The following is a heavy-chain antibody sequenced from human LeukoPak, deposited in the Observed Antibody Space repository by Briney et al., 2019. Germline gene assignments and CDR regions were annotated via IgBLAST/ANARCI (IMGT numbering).Heavy chain of an antibody. J-gene: IGHJ5*02. CDR3: AKSGYSSSWSNAAVYNWFDP. V-gene: IGHV3-23*01. CDR1: GFTFSNYG. D-gene: IGHD6-13*01. Sequence: GGSLRLSCAASGFTFSNYGMSWVRQAPGKGLEWVSGISGSGGSTDYADSVKGRFTISRDNSKNTLYLQMNSLRAEDTAVYYCAKSGYSSSWSNAAVYNWFDPWGQGTLVTVSS. CDR2: ISGSGGST.